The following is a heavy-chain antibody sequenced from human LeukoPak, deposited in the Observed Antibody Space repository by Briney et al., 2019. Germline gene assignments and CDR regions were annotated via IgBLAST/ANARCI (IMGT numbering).Heavy chain of an antibody. Sequence: GGSLRLSCVASGFTFSSYAMTWVRQAPGKGLEWVSTVSGSGGSTYYADSVKGRFTISRDNSKNTLYMQMNSLRAEDTAVYYCAKDRSYYDSSGPLDYWGQGTLVTVSS. J-gene: IGHJ4*02. CDR1: GFTFSSYA. D-gene: IGHD3-22*01. V-gene: IGHV3-23*01. CDR3: AKDRSYYDSSGPLDY. CDR2: VSGSGGST.